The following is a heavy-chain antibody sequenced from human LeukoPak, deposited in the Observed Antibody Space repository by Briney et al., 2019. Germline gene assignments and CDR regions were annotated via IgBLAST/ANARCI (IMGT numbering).Heavy chain of an antibody. V-gene: IGHV4-4*07. CDR1: GGSIINYS. Sequence: SETLSLTCTVSGGSIINYSRSWIRQPAGTGLEWVGRIYITGSTNYNPSLQSRLSMSVDTSKNQFSLRLSSVTAADTAVYYCARLKYYDSTGYSPGYYMDVWGKGITVTVSS. J-gene: IGHJ6*03. D-gene: IGHD3-22*01. CDR3: ARLKYYDSTGYSPGYYMDV. CDR2: IYITGST.